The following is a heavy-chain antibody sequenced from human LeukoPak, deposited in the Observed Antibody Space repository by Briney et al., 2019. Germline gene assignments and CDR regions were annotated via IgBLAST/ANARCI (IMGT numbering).Heavy chain of an antibody. CDR3: ARGLVATHFDY. V-gene: IGHV4-31*03. Sequence: SETLSLTCTVTGGSISNGGYYWSWIRQHPGKGLEWIGYIYYSGSTYYNPSLKSRVTISVDTSKNQFSLKLSSVTAADTAVYYCARGLVATHFDYWGQGTLVTVSS. J-gene: IGHJ4*02. D-gene: IGHD5-12*01. CDR1: GGSISNGGYY. CDR2: IYYSGST.